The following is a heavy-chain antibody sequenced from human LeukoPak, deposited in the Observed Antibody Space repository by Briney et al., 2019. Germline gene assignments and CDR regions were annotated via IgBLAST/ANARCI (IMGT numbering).Heavy chain of an antibody. V-gene: IGHV4-61*01. J-gene: IGHJ4*02. CDR1: GGSVSSGSYY. CDR2: IYYSGST. CDR3: ARWRNPIVEMASRGYFDY. Sequence: SETLSLTCTVSGGSVSSGSYYWSWIRQPPGKGLEWIGYIYYSGSTNYNPSLKSRVTISVDTSKNQFSLKLSSVTATDTAVYYCARWRNPIVEMASRGYFDYWGQGTLVTVSS. D-gene: IGHD5-24*01.